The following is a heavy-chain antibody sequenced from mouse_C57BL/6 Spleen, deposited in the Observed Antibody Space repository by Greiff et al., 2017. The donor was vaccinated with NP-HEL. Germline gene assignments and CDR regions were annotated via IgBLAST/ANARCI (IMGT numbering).Heavy chain of an antibody. CDR2: IYPRDGST. J-gene: IGHJ3*01. CDR3: ASNWEGTWFAY. V-gene: IGHV1-85*01. D-gene: IGHD4-1*02. CDR1: GYTFTSYD. Sequence: QVQLQQSGPELVKPGASVKLSCKASGYTFTSYDINWVKQRPGQGLEWIGWIYPRDGSTKYNEKFKGKATLTVDTSSSTAYMELHSLTSEDSAVYFCASNWEGTWFAYWGQGTLVTVSA.